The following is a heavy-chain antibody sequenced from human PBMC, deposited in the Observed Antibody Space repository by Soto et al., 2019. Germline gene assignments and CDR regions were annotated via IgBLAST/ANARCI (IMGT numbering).Heavy chain of an antibody. CDR3: TRGRDGYHPYYFLY. CDR1: GFTFGDYA. V-gene: IGHV3-49*04. CDR2: ILNDIYDATT. D-gene: IGHD5-12*01. J-gene: IGHJ4*02. Sequence: GRSLRLSCTPSGFTFGDYAINWVRQVPGKGMAWLGFILNDIYDATTEYAASVKCRIIISRDDSKSMAYLQMDSLKPEDTGVYYCTRGRDGYHPYYFLYWGQGALVTVSS.